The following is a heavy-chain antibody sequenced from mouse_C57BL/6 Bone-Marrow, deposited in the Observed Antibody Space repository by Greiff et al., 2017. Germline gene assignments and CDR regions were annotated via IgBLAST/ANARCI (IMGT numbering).Heavy chain of an antibody. CDR3: ARRMVKRAMDY. CDR1: GFTFSSYG. J-gene: IGHJ4*01. V-gene: IGHV5-6*01. D-gene: IGHD2-10*02. CDR2: ISSGGSYT. Sequence: DVQLVESGGDLVKPGGSLKLSCAASGFTFSSYGMSWVRQTPDKRLEWVATISSGGSYTYYPDSVKGRFPISRDNAKNTLYLQMSSLKSEDTAMYYCARRMVKRAMDYWGQGTSVTVSS.